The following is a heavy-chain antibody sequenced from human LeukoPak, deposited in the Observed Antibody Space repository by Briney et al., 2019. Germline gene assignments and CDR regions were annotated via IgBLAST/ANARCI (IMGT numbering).Heavy chain of an antibody. CDR1: GGSISSSSYY. V-gene: IGHV4-39*07. CDR3: ARDVSGIAAENDAFDI. CDR2: IYYSGST. J-gene: IGHJ3*02. Sequence: SETLSLTCTVSGGSISSSSYYWGWIRQPPGKGLEWIGSIYYSGSTYYNPSLKSRVTISVDTSKNQFSLKLSSVTAADTAVYYCARDVSGIAAENDAFDIWGQGTMVTVPS. D-gene: IGHD6-13*01.